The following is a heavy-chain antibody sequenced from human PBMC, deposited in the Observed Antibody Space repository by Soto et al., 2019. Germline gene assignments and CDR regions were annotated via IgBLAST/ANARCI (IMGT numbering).Heavy chain of an antibody. CDR2: ISGSGGST. D-gene: IGHD2-2*01. Sequence: VGSLRLSCAASGFTFSSYAMSWVCQAPGKGLEWVSAISGSGGSTYYADSVKGRFTISRDNSKNTLYLQMNSLRAEDTAVYYCAKDGGYCSSTSCSYYYYGMDVWGQGTTVTVSS. CDR3: AKDGGYCSSTSCSYYYYGMDV. CDR1: GFTFSSYA. V-gene: IGHV3-23*01. J-gene: IGHJ6*02.